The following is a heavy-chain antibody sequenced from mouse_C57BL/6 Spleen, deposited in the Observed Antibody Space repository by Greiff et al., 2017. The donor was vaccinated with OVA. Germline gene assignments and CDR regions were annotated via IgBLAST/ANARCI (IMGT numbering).Heavy chain of an antibody. V-gene: IGHV1-72*01. D-gene: IGHD1-1*01. CDR2: IDPNSGGT. CDR3: ASITTVVATDAMDY. CDR1: GYTFTSYW. J-gene: IGHJ4*01. Sequence: VQLQQPGAELVKPGASVKLSCKASGYTFTSYWMHWVKQRPGRGLEWIGRIDPNSGGTKYNEKFKSKATLTVDKPSSTAYMQLSSLTSEDAAVYYCASITTVVATDAMDYWGQGTSVTVSS.